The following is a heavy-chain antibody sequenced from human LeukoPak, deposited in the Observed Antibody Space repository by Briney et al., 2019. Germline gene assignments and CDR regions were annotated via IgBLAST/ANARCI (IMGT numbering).Heavy chain of an antibody. Sequence: GGSLRLSCAASGFTFSDSWMSWVRQAPGKGLEWVANMNQDGSAKGYVDSAKGRFTMSRDNARNSLYLQMNSLTPQDTAVYYCATYTHWVAGDVWGQGTTVTVSS. V-gene: IGHV3-7*01. D-gene: IGHD3-16*01. CDR2: MNQDGSAK. CDR3: ATYTHWVAGDV. CDR1: GFTFSDSW. J-gene: IGHJ6*02.